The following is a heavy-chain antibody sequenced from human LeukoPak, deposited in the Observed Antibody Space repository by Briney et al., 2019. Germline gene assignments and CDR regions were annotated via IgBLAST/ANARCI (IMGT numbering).Heavy chain of an antibody. V-gene: IGHV3-30*03. CDR2: ISYDGSNK. Sequence: GRSLRLSCAASGFTFSSYGMHWVRQAPGKGLEWVAVISYDGSNKYYADSVKGRFTISRDNSKNTLYLQMNSLRAEDTAVYYCATLTNQPTIVYWGQGTLVTVSS. D-gene: IGHD3-9*01. CDR3: ATLTNQPTIVY. CDR1: GFTFSSYG. J-gene: IGHJ4*02.